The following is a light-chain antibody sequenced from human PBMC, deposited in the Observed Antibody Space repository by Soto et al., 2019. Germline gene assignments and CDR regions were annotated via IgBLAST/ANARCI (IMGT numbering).Light chain of an antibody. CDR2: DAS. CDR1: QSISSW. V-gene: IGKV1-5*01. J-gene: IGKJ1*01. CDR3: QQYNSYQWT. Sequence: DIQMTQSPYTLSASVGDRVTITCRASQSISSWLAWYQQKPGKAPKLLIYDASSLESGVPSRFSGSGSGTEFTLTISSLQPDDFASYYCQQYNSYQWTLGQGTKVEIK.